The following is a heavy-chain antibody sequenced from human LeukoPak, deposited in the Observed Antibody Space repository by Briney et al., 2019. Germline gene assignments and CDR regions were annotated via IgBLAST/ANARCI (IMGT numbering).Heavy chain of an antibody. D-gene: IGHD6-13*01. CDR2: ISWNSGYI. V-gene: IGHV3-9*01. Sequence: RPGGSLRLSCAASGFTFADYAMHWVRQAPGKGLEWVSSISWNSGYIGYADSVRGRFSISRDNAKNSLYLQMDSLRTEDTDLYYCAKAPSISAAVNNWGQGTLVTVSS. CDR3: AKAPSISAAVNN. CDR1: GFTFADYA. J-gene: IGHJ4*02.